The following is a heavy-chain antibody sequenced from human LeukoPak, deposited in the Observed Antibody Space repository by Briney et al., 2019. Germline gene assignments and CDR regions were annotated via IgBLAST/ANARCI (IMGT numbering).Heavy chain of an antibody. CDR2: INHSGST. CDR1: GGSFSGYY. V-gene: IGHV4-34*01. D-gene: IGHD2-15*01. CDR3: AKDPFIVVPYFDY. Sequence: SETLSLTCAVYGGSFSGYYWSWIRQPPGKGLEWIGEINHSGSTNYNPSLKSRVTISVDTSKNQFSLKLSSVTAADTAVYYCAKDPFIVVPYFDYWGQGTLVTVSS. J-gene: IGHJ4*02.